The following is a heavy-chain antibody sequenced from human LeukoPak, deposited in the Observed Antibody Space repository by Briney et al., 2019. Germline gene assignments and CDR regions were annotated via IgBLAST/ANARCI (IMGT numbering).Heavy chain of an antibody. CDR1: RLIVSSNY. Sequence: PGGSLRLSCAASRLIVSSNYMGWVRQAPGKGLEWVSVLWSGGGTNYADSVKGRFTISRDNSKNTLYLQMNSLRAKDTAVYYCANLGALRDGDYWGQGTLVTVSS. V-gene: IGHV3-66*01. D-gene: IGHD5-24*01. CDR2: LWSGGGT. J-gene: IGHJ4*02. CDR3: ANLGALRDGDY.